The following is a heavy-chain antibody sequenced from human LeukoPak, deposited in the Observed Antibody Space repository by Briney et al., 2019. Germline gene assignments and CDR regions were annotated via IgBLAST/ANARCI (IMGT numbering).Heavy chain of an antibody. V-gene: IGHV4-39*05. J-gene: IGHJ4*02. Sequence: SETPSLTCIVSDGSISSSSFYWGWIRQAPGKGLEWIGSMYYTGSYTGTTHYNPSLESRVTISVDTSKNLCSLKLTSVTAADTAVYYCVGEEYGTGSYYKSSDWGQGTLVTVSS. CDR2: MYYTGSYTGTT. CDR3: VGEEYGTGSYYKSSD. D-gene: IGHD3-10*01. CDR1: DGSISSSSFY.